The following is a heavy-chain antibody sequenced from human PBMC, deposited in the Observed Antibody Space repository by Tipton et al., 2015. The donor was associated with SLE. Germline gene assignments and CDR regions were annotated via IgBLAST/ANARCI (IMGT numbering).Heavy chain of an antibody. V-gene: IGHV3-21*01. CDR3: ARYPKSPRRPYSSSWTFDY. D-gene: IGHD6-13*01. CDR2: ITTSSTYI. J-gene: IGHJ4*02. CDR1: GFTFSSYK. Sequence: SLRLSCAASGFTFSSYKMNWVRQAPGKGLEWVSSITTSSTYIYYADSVKGRFTVSRDNANNSLFLQMNSLRAEDTAVYYCARYPKSPRRPYSSSWTFDYWGQGTLVTVSS.